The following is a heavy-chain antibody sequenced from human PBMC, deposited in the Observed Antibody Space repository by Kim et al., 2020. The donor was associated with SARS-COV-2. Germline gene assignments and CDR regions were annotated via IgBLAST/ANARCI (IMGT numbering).Heavy chain of an antibody. D-gene: IGHD5-18*01. CDR2: IWYDGSNK. Sequence: GGSLRLSCAASGFTFSSYGMHWVRQAPGKGLEWVAVIWYDGSNKYYADSVKGRFTISRDNSKNTLYLQMNSLRAEDTAVYYCAREATWIQLWLSYYYGMDVWGQGTTVTVSS. J-gene: IGHJ6*02. CDR1: GFTFSSYG. CDR3: AREATWIQLWLSYYYGMDV. V-gene: IGHV3-33*01.